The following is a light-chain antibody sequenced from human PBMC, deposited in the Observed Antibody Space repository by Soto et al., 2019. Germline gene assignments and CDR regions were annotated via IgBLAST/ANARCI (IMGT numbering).Light chain of an antibody. CDR2: DVS. Sequence: QSALTQPASVSGSPGQSITISCTGTSSDVGGYNFVSWYQQYPGKAPKLMIYDVSHRPSGVSTRFSGSKSGNTASLTISGLQAEDEDDYYCTSYAKSSTLFGGGTEVTVL. CDR1: SSDVGGYNF. J-gene: IGLJ2*01. V-gene: IGLV2-14*01. CDR3: TSYAKSSTL.